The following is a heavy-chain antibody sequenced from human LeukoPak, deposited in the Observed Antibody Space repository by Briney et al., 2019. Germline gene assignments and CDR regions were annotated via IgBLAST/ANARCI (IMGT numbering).Heavy chain of an antibody. Sequence: ASVKVSSKASGYTFTSYDFNWVRQAPGQGLEWMGRINPNSGGTNYAQKFQGRVTMTRDTSISTAYMELSRLRSDDTAVYYCASLAYSSSADYWGQGTLVTVSS. CDR1: GYTFTSYD. D-gene: IGHD6-6*01. V-gene: IGHV1-2*06. J-gene: IGHJ4*02. CDR3: ASLAYSSSADY. CDR2: INPNSGGT.